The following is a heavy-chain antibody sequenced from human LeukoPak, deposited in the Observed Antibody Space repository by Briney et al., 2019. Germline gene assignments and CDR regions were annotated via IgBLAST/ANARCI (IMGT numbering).Heavy chain of an antibody. CDR3: ARDCGGSCYDAFDI. D-gene: IGHD2-15*01. CDR1: GFTFSSYW. CDR2: IKQDGSEK. Sequence: PGGSLRLSCAASGFTFSSYWMSWVRQAPGKGLEWVANIKQDGSEKYYVDSVKGRFTISRDNAKNSLYLQMNSLRAEDTAVYYCARDCGGSCYDAFDIRGQGTMVTVSS. J-gene: IGHJ3*02. V-gene: IGHV3-7*01.